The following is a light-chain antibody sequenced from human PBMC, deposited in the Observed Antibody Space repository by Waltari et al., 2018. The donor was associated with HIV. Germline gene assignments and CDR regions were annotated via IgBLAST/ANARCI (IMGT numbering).Light chain of an antibody. CDR3: QSYDSSLSVWV. Sequence: QSVLTQPPSVSGAPGQRVTISCTGSSSHIGAGYDVHWYRQIPGTAPKLLIYGNSHRPSGVPDRFSGSKSGTSASLAITGLQAEDEADYYCQSYDSSLSVWVFGGGTKLTVL. V-gene: IGLV1-40*01. CDR1: SSHIGAGYD. CDR2: GNS. J-gene: IGLJ3*02.